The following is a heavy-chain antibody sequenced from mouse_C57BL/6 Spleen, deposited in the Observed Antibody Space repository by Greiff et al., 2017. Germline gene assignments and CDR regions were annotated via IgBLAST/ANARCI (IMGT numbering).Heavy chain of an antibody. CDR3: AREENWSWFAY. CDR2: INPSSSYT. CDR1: GYTFTSYT. V-gene: IGHV1-4*01. D-gene: IGHD4-1*01. Sequence: QVQLQQSGAELARPGASVKMSCKASGYTFTSYTMHWVKQRPGQGLEWIGYINPSSSYTKYNQKFKDKATLTTDKSSSTAYMQLSSLTSEDSAVYYCAREENWSWFAYWGQGTLVTVSA. J-gene: IGHJ3*01.